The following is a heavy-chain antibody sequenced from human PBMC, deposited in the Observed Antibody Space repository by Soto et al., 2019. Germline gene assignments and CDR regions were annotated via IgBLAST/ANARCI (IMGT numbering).Heavy chain of an antibody. CDR3: TRDRELEQYYYGMDV. CDR2: IRSKAYGGTT. D-gene: IGHD1-1*01. Sequence: GGSLRLSCTASGFTFGDYAMSWVRQAPGKGLEWVGFIRSKAYGGTTEYAASVKGRFTISRDDSKSIAYLQMNSLKTEDTAVYYCTRDRELEQYYYGMDVWGQGTTVTVSS. V-gene: IGHV3-49*04. CDR1: GFTFGDYA. J-gene: IGHJ6*02.